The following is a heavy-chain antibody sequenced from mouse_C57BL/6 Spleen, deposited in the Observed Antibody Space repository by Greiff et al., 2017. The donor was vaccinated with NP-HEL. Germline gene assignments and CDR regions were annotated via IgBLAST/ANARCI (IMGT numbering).Heavy chain of an antibody. CDR3: ARDHGSSYGYFDV. V-gene: IGHV5-4*03. CDR1: GFTFSCYA. D-gene: IGHD1-1*01. J-gene: IGHJ1*03. CDR2: ISDGGSYT. Sequence: EVKLVESGGGLVKPGGSLKLSCAASGFTFSCYAMSWVRQTPEKRLEWVATISDGGSYTYYPDNVKGRFTISRDNAKNNLYLQMSHLKSEDTAMYYCARDHGSSYGYFDVWGTGTTVTVSS.